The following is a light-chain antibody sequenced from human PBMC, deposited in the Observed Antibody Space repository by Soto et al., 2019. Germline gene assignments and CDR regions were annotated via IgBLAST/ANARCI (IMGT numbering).Light chain of an antibody. V-gene: IGKV1-27*01. Sequence: IQLTQSPSSLSASVGDRVTITCRASQGISTLLAWYQQKPGKVPKLLIYAASTLQSGVPSRFSGSGSGTDFTLTISSLQPEDVATYYCQKYNSAPCTFGQGTKVDIK. CDR3: QKYNSAPCT. CDR1: QGISTL. J-gene: IGKJ1*01. CDR2: AAS.